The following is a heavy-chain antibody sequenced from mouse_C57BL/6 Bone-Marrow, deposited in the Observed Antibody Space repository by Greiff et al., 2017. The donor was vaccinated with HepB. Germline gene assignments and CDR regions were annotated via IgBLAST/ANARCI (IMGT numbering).Heavy chain of an antibody. CDR2: IRNKANGYTT. CDR3: ARYLGSVYYFDY. J-gene: IGHJ2*01. CDR1: GFTFTDYY. V-gene: IGHV7-3*01. D-gene: IGHD3-1*01. Sequence: DVHLVESGGGLVQPGGSLSLSCAASGFTFTDYYMSWVRQPPGKALEWLGFIRNKANGYTTEYSASVKGRFTISRDNSQSILYLQMNALRAEDSATYYCARYLGSVYYFDYWGQGTTLTVSS.